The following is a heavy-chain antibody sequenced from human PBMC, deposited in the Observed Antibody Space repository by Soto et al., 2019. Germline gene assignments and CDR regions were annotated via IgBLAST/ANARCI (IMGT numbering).Heavy chain of an antibody. CDR2: IYYSGSA. V-gene: IGHV4-39*01. D-gene: IGHD6-19*01. J-gene: IGHJ3*02. Sequence: SETLSLTCTVSGGSISNINYYWGWVRQPPGKGLEWIGSIYYSGSAYYNPSLKSRVTISVDTSKNQFSLKLSSVTAADTAVYYCARRRKQWLDGLPFDIWGQGTMVTVSS. CDR1: GGSISNINYY. CDR3: ARRRKQWLDGLPFDI.